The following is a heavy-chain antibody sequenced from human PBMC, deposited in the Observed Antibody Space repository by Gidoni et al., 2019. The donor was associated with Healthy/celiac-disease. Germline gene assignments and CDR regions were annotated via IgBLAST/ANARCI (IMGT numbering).Heavy chain of an antibody. CDR1: GFPFSSYW. J-gene: IGHJ4*02. Sequence: EVQLVESGGGLVQPGGSLRLSCAASGFPFSSYWMHWVRQAPGKGLVWVSRINSDGSSTSYADSVKGRFTISRDNAKNTLYLQMNSLRAEDTAVYYCARSYGDYVRDLDYWGQGTLVTVSS. V-gene: IGHV3-74*01. D-gene: IGHD4-17*01. CDR3: ARSYGDYVRDLDY. CDR2: INSDGSST.